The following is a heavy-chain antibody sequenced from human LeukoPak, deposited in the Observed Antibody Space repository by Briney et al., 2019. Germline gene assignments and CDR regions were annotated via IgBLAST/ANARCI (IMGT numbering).Heavy chain of an antibody. CDR3: AKELYYYDSSGYYQASDY. Sequence: GGSLRLSCAASGLTFSSYGMHWVRQAPGKGLEWVAFIRYDGSNKYYADSVKGRFTISRDNSKNTLYLQMNSLRAEDTAVYYCAKELYYYDSSGYYQASDYWGQGTLVTVSS. D-gene: IGHD3-22*01. CDR1: GLTFSSYG. J-gene: IGHJ4*02. CDR2: IRYDGSNK. V-gene: IGHV3-30*02.